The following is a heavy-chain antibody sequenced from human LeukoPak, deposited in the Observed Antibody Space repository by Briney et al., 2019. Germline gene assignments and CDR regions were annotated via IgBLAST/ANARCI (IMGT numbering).Heavy chain of an antibody. CDR2: ISSSSSYI. CDR3: ARVVPKPRGVMDY. D-gene: IGHD2-2*01. Sequence: GGSLRLSCSASGFTFSNYAMSWVRQAPGKGLEWVSSISSSSSYIYYADSVKGRFTVSRDNAKNSLYLQMNSLRAEDTAVYYCARVVPKPRGVMDYWGQGTLVTVSS. V-gene: IGHV3-21*01. CDR1: GFTFSNYA. J-gene: IGHJ4*02.